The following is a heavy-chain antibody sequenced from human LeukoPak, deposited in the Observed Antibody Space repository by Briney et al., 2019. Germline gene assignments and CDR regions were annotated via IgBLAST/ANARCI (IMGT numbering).Heavy chain of an antibody. CDR2: IYYSGST. CDR1: GGSISSYY. Sequence: SETLSLTCTVSGGSISSYYWSWIRQPPGKGLEWIGYIYYSGSTNYNPSLKSRVTISVDTSKNQFSLKLSSVTAADTAVYYCARDGLLWFGEGPNAFDIWGQGTMVTVSS. CDR3: ARDGLLWFGEGPNAFDI. V-gene: IGHV4-59*01. D-gene: IGHD3-10*01. J-gene: IGHJ3*02.